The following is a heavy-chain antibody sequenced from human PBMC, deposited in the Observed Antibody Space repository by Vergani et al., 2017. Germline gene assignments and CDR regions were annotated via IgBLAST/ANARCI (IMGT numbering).Heavy chain of an antibody. D-gene: IGHD3-10*01. CDR3: ARGRITMVRGVKRDAFDI. V-gene: IGHV1-2*02. Sequence: QVQLVQSGAEVKKPGASVKVSCKASGYTFTGYYMHWVRQAPGQGLEWMGWINPNSGGTNYARKFQGRVTMTRDTSISTAYMELSRLRSDDTAVYYCARGRITMVRGVKRDAFDIWGQGTMVTVSS. CDR2: INPNSGGT. CDR1: GYTFTGYY. J-gene: IGHJ3*02.